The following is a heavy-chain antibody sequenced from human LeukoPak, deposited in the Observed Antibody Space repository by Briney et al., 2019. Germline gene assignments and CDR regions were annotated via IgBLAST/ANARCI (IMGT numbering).Heavy chain of an antibody. CDR1: GFTSSSYE. J-gene: IGHJ6*03. V-gene: IGHV3-48*03. D-gene: IGHD2-2*01. Sequence: TGGSLRLSCAASGFTSSSYEMNWVRQAPGKGLEWVSYISSSSSTIYYADSVKGRFTISRDNAKNSVYLQMTSLRAEDTALYYCAKDATAVPGTVYMDVWGKGTTVTISS. CDR2: ISSSSSTI. CDR3: AKDATAVPGTVYMDV.